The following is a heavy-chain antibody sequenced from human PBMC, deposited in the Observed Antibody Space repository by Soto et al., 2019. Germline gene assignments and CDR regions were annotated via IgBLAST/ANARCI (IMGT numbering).Heavy chain of an antibody. CDR1: GYPFIKYG. CDR2: IKVDSGYT. CDR3: ATSYDTGFDP. V-gene: IGHV1-18*04. Sequence: QLQLVQSAAEEKKPGASVRVSCKAYGYPFIKYGISWIRQAPEQGLEWMGWIKVDSGYTNYAQKFQGRVTMTADTSSDTAFMELRSLRLDDTAVYFCATSYDTGFDPWGQGTLVSVSS. J-gene: IGHJ5*02. D-gene: IGHD3-9*01.